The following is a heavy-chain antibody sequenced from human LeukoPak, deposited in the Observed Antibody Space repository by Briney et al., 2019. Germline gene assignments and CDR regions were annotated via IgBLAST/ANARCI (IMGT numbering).Heavy chain of an antibody. CDR1: GYTFTSYG. D-gene: IGHD3-10*01. V-gene: IGHV1-18*01. CDR2: ISAYNGNT. J-gene: IGHJ4*02. CDR3: ARVFCMVRGVIITDPSTLDY. Sequence: GASVKVSCKASGYTFTSYGISWVRQAPGQGLEWMGWISAYNGNTNYAQKLQGRVTMTTDTSTSTAYMELRSLRSDDTAVYYCARVFCMVRGVIITDPSTLDYWGQGTLVTVSS.